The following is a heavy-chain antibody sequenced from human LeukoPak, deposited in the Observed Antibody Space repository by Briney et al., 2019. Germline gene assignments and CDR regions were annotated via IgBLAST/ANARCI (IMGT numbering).Heavy chain of an antibody. CDR2: ISAYNGNT. D-gene: IGHD2-2*01. CDR1: GYTFTSYG. V-gene: IGHV1-18*01. CDR3: ARAMSGDPIVVVPVDFDY. Sequence: GASVKVSCKASGYTFTSYGISWVRQAPGQGLEWMGWISAYNGNTNYAQKLQGRVTMTTDTSTSTAYMELRSLRSDDTAVYYCARAMSGDPIVVVPVDFDYWGQGTLVTVSS. J-gene: IGHJ4*02.